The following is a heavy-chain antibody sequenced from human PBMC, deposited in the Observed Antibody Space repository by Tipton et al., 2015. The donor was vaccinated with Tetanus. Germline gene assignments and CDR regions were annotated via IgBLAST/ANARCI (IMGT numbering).Heavy chain of an antibody. Sequence: TLSLTCTVSGGSISSYYWSWIRQPPGKGLEWIGYTYYSGSTNYNPSLKSRVTISVDTSKNQFSLKLSSVTAADTAVYYCASLMGDYGDYVGYFDYWGQGTLVTVSS. V-gene: IGHV4-59*01. CDR2: TYYSGST. CDR1: GGSISSYY. CDR3: ASLMGDYGDYVGYFDY. J-gene: IGHJ4*02. D-gene: IGHD4-17*01.